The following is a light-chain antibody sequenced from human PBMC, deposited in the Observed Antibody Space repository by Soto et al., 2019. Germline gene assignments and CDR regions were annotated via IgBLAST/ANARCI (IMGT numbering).Light chain of an antibody. CDR1: QSISSN. J-gene: IGKJ5*01. CDR3: QQYNNWPIT. V-gene: IGKV3-15*01. CDR2: GAS. Sequence: EIVMTQSAATLSVSPGERATLSCRASQSISSNLAWYQQRPGQAPRLLIYGASTRATGIAARFSGSGSGTEFTLTISSLQSEDFAVYYCQQYNNWPITFGQGTRLEIK.